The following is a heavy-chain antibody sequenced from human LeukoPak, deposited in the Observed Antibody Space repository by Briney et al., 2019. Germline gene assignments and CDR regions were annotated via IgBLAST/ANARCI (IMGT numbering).Heavy chain of an antibody. J-gene: IGHJ5*02. Sequence: GESLKISCKDSGYNFTNYWIGWVRQMPGKGLEWMGIIYNPSFQGQVTISADKSISTAYLQWSSLKASATATYYCAKLGILYSSGWSPWGQGTLVTVSS. CDR3: AKLGILYSSGWSP. V-gene: IGHV5-51*01. CDR2: IY. CDR1: GYNFTNYW. D-gene: IGHD6-19*01.